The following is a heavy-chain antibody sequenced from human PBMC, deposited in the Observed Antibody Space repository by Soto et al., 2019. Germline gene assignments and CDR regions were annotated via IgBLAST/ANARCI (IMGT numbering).Heavy chain of an antibody. Sequence: ASVKVSCKASGYTFTSYYIHWVRQAPGQGLEWMGIFNPTGDTASYAQRLQGRVTMTRDTSTGTAYMELGSLRSEDTAVYYCARGGRIVDTGIGYYYYHAMDVWGQGTTVTVSS. CDR1: GYTFTSYY. V-gene: IGHV1-46*01. CDR2: FNPTGDTA. CDR3: ARGGRIVDTGIGYYYYHAMDV. D-gene: IGHD5-18*01. J-gene: IGHJ6*02.